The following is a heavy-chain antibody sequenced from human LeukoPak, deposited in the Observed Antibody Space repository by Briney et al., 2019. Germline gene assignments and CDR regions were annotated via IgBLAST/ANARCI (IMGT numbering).Heavy chain of an antibody. D-gene: IGHD6-19*01. J-gene: IGHJ6*02. CDR1: GFTFSSYS. CDR3: AREGPERSSSGWYPVYYYYYGMDV. Sequence: PGGSLRLSCAASGFTFSSYSMNWVRQAPGKGLEWVSSISSSSSYIYYADSVKGRFTISRDNAKNSLYLQMNSLRAEDTAVYYCAREGPERSSSGWYPVYYYYYGMDVWGQGTTVTVPS. CDR2: ISSSSSYI. V-gene: IGHV3-21*01.